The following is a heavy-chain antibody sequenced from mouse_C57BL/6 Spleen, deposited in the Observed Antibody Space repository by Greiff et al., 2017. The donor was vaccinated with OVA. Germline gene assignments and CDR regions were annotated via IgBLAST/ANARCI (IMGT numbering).Heavy chain of an antibody. J-gene: IGHJ2*01. CDR3: ARSDGIFDY. CDR2: IDPSDSYT. CDR1: GYTFTSYW. V-gene: IGHV1-59*01. D-gene: IGHD2-3*01. Sequence: VQLQQPGAELVRPGTSVKLSCKASGYTFTSYWMHWVKQRPGQGLEWIGVIDPSDSYTNYNQKFKGKATLTVDTSSSTAYMQLSSLTSEDSAVYYCARSDGIFDYWGQGTTLTVSS.